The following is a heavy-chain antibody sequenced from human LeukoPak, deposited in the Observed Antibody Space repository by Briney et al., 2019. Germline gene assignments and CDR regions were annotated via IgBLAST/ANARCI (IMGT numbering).Heavy chain of an antibody. Sequence: PGGSLRLSCAASGFTFSSYAMSWVRQAPGKGLEWVSAISGSGGSTYYADSVKGRFTISRDNSKNTLYLQMNSLRAEDTAVYHCAKMRSHDWYFDLWGRGTLVTVSS. CDR2: ISGSGGST. CDR1: GFTFSSYA. V-gene: IGHV3-23*01. CDR3: AKMRSHDWYFDL. J-gene: IGHJ2*01.